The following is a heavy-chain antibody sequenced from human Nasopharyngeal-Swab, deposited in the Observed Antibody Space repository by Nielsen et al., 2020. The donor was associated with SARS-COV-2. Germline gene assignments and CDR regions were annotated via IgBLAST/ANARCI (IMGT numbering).Heavy chain of an antibody. J-gene: IGHJ2*01. D-gene: IGHD6-19*01. Sequence: GGSLRLSCAASGFTFSSYGMHWVRQAPGKGLEWVAVIWYDGSNKYYADSVKGRFTISRDNSKNTLYLRMNSLRAEDTAVYYCARGSVAVAGSDWYFDLWGRGTLVTVSS. CDR3: ARGSVAVAGSDWYFDL. CDR1: GFTFSSYG. CDR2: IWYDGSNK. V-gene: IGHV3-33*01.